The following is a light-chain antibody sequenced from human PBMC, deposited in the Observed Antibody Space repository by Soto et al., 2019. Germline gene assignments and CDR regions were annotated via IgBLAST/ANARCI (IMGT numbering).Light chain of an antibody. CDR2: GVS. Sequence: EIVLTQSPGTLSLSPGERATLSCRASQSVSSSYLAWYQQKPGQAPRLLIYGVSRMATGIPDRYSGSGSGTDFTLTISRLEPEDFAVYYCQQYGSPITFGQGTPLEIK. V-gene: IGKV3-20*01. CDR1: QSVSSSY. J-gene: IGKJ5*01. CDR3: QQYGSPIT.